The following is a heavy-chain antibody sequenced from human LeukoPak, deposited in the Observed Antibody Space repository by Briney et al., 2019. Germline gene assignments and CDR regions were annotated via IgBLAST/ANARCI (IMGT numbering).Heavy chain of an antibody. Sequence: GRSLRLSRAASVFTFSSYGMHWVTHAPGRGLLWGAVKWYDGSDKNYADSVKGRLTITRDNSKNTLYLQMKSLRADETAVYYCAREGFVVAAAGHVGYFQHWGQGTLVTVSS. V-gene: IGHV3-33*01. CDR1: VFTFSSYG. CDR2: KWYDGSDK. J-gene: IGHJ1*01. CDR3: AREGFVVAAAGHVGYFQH. D-gene: IGHD6-13*01.